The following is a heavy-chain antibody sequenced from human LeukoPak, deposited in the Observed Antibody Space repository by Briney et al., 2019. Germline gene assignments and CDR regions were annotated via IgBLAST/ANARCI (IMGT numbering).Heavy chain of an antibody. CDR1: GGSFSGYY. D-gene: IGHD3-16*02. V-gene: IGHV4-34*01. CDR3: ARGLNRLPPGGY. Sequence: SETLSLTCAVYGGSFSGYYWSWIRQPPGKGLEWIGDINHSGSTNYNPSLKSRAIISADTSKNQFSLNLRSVTAADTAVYFCARGLNRLPPGGYWGQGTLVTVSS. J-gene: IGHJ4*02. CDR2: INHSGST.